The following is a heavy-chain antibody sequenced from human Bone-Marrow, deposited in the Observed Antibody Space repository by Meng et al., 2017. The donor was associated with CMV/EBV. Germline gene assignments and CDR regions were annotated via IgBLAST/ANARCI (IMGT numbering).Heavy chain of an antibody. J-gene: IGHJ3*02. D-gene: IGHD1-26*01. V-gene: IGHV4-39*07. CDR1: GGSISSRAYY. CDR3: ARTPEVGATGAFDI. CDR2: IYYGISP. Sequence: SETLSLTCTVSGGSISSRAYYWGWIRQTPGKGLEWIGNIYYGISPYYNPSLKSRVTMSIDRSKNQVSLKMSSLTAADTAVYYCARTPEVGATGAFDIWGQGTTVTVSS.